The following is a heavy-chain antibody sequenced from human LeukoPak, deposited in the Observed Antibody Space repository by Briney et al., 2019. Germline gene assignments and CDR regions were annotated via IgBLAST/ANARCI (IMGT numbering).Heavy chain of an antibody. J-gene: IGHJ6*03. CDR3: ASQSYYDSSGYYSEYYMDV. CDR2: INPSGGST. CDR1: GYTFTSYY. Sequence: ASVKVSCKASGYTFTSYYMHWVRQAPGQGLEWMGIINPSGGSTSYAQKVQGRVTMTRDMSTGTVYMELSSLRSEDTAVYYCASQSYYDSSGYYSEYYMDVWGKGTTVTVSS. D-gene: IGHD3-22*01. V-gene: IGHV1-46*01.